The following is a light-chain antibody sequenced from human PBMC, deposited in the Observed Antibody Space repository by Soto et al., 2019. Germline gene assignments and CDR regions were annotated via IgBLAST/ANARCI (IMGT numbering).Light chain of an antibody. CDR1: QSISSY. V-gene: IGKV1-39*01. CDR2: AAS. J-gene: IGKJ1*01. Sequence: DIQMTQSPSSLSASVGDRVTITCRASQSISSYLNWYQQKPGKAPKLLIYAASSLQSGVPSRFSGSGSGTDFTLTISSLQPEDFATYYCQQSYSRGFGQGTKVDIK. CDR3: QQSYSRG.